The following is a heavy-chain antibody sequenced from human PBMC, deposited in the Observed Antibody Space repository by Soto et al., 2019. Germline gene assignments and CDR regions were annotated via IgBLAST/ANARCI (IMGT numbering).Heavy chain of an antibody. J-gene: IGHJ5*02. CDR2: INAGNGNT. CDR1: GYTFTSYA. V-gene: IGHV1-3*01. CDR3: ARAGDEWGIEGHVWFDP. Sequence: QVQLVQSGAEVKKPGASVKVSCKASGYTFTSYAMHWVRQAPGQRLEWMGWINAGNGNTKYSQKFQGRVTITRDTSXSXXYMELSSLRSEDTAVYYCARAGDEWGIEGHVWFDPWGQGTLVTVSS. D-gene: IGHD1-26*01.